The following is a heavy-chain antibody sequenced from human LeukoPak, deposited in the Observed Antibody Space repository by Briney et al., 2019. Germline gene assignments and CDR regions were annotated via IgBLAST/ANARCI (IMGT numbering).Heavy chain of an antibody. CDR3: ARERQNKDFWSGGDY. Sequence: GGSLRLSCAASGFTFSSYWMSWVRQAPGKGLEWVANIKQDGSEKYYVDSVKGRFTISRDNAKNSLYLQMNTLRPEDTAVYYCARERQNKDFWSGGDYWGQGTLVTVSS. J-gene: IGHJ4*02. CDR2: IKQDGSEK. D-gene: IGHD3-3*01. CDR1: GFTFSSYW. V-gene: IGHV3-7*01.